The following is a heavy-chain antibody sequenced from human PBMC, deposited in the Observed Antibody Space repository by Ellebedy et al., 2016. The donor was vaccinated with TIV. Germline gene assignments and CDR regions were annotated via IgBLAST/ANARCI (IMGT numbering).Heavy chain of an antibody. CDR2: INSDGSTT. Sequence: GESLKISXAASGFTFSSYWMHWVRQVPGKGLVWVSRINSDGSTTYYADSVKGRFTISRDNAKNTLYLQMNSLRAEDTAVYYCAKGHDSSIWYSLFDFWGQGSLVTVSS. V-gene: IGHV3-74*01. D-gene: IGHD6-13*01. CDR1: GFTFSSYW. J-gene: IGHJ4*02. CDR3: AKGHDSSIWYSLFDF.